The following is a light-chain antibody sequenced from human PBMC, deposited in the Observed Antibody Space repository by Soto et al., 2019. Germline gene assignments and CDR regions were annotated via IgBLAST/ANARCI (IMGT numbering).Light chain of an antibody. V-gene: IGLV2-8*01. J-gene: IGLJ3*02. Sequence: QSALTQPPSASGSPGQSVTISCTGTSSDVGAYKYVSWYQQYPGKAPKLMLYEVTKRPSRVPDRFSGSKSGNTASLTVSGLQAEDEADYYCTSYVGNDIWVFGGGTKLTVL. CDR3: TSYVGNDIWV. CDR2: EVT. CDR1: SSDVGAYKY.